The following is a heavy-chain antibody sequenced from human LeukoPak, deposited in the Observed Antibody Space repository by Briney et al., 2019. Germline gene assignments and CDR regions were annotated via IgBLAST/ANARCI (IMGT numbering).Heavy chain of an antibody. J-gene: IGHJ4*02. CDR2: IIPIFGIA. CDR3: AIHYYDSSGYYYPWDY. V-gene: IGHV1-69*04. Sequence: GASVRVSCKASGGTFSSYAISWVRQAPGQGLEWMGRIIPIFGIANYAQKFQGRVTITADKSTSTAYMELSSLRSEDTAVYYCAIHYYDSSGYYYPWDYWGQGTLVTVSS. D-gene: IGHD3-22*01. CDR1: GGTFSSYA.